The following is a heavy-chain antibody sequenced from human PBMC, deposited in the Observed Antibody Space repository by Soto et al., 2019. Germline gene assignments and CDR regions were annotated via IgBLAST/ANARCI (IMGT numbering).Heavy chain of an antibody. CDR3: VKDHSWDNSGDYLDD. Sequence: PGGSLRLSCAASGFNFRAYGMHWVRQVPGRGLEWVAFTSYDGNNKYFADSVKGRFTVSRDNSKNSLFLQMNSLRAEDTALYYCVKDHSWDNSGDYLDDWGQGTQVTVSS. CDR2: TSYDGNNK. D-gene: IGHD3-22*01. J-gene: IGHJ4*02. V-gene: IGHV3-30*18. CDR1: GFNFRAYG.